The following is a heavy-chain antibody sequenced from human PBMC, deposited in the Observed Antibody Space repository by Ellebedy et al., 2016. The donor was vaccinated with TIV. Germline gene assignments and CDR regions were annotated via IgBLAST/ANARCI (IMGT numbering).Heavy chain of an antibody. Sequence: SVKVSXXASGGTFSSYAISWVRQAPGQGLEWMGRIIPILGIANYAQKFQGRVTITADESTSTAYMELSSLRSEDTAVYYCASHSLYDFWATGYYYYMDVWGKGTTVTVSS. D-gene: IGHD3-3*01. J-gene: IGHJ6*03. CDR2: IIPILGIA. V-gene: IGHV1-69*04. CDR3: ASHSLYDFWATGYYYYMDV. CDR1: GGTFSSYA.